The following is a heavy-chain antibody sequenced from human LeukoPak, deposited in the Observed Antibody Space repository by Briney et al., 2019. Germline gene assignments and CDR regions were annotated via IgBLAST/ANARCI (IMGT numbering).Heavy chain of an antibody. Sequence: PGGSLRLSCAAPGFTFSDYYMSWIRQAPGKGLEWVSYISSSSTYTNYADSVKGRFTISRDNAKNSLFLQMNSLRAEDTAVYYCARERPGSVYFDYWGQGTLVTVSS. CDR2: ISSSSTYT. CDR3: ARERPGSVYFDY. V-gene: IGHV3-11*06. J-gene: IGHJ4*02. D-gene: IGHD3-10*01. CDR1: GFTFSDYY.